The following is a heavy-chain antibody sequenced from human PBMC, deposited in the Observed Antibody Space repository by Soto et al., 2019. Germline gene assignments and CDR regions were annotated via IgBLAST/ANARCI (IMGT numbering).Heavy chain of an antibody. J-gene: IGHJ6*02. Sequence: GGSLRLSCAASGFTFSNAWMNWFRQAPGKGLEWVGRIKSKTDGGTTDYAAPVKGRFTISRDDSKNTLYLQMNSLKTEDTAVYYCTTGPEDSSGYYYWGTNLYYYYGMDVWGQGTTVTVSS. CDR2: IKSKTDGGTT. CDR3: TTGPEDSSGYYYWGTNLYYYYGMDV. CDR1: GFTFSNAW. V-gene: IGHV3-15*07. D-gene: IGHD3-22*01.